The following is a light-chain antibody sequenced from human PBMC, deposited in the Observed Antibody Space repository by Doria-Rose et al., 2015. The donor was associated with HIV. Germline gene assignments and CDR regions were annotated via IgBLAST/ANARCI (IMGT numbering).Light chain of an antibody. Sequence: QLTQSPSSLSASVGDRVTITCRASQSVSTYLNWYQQKPGKPPKLLIYAASGLQSGVPSRFSGGESGTHFTLTISSLQPEDFATYYCQQSYSSPRTFGQGTRLEIK. J-gene: IGKJ2*01. CDR3: QQSYSSPRT. V-gene: IGKV1-39*01. CDR1: QSVSTY. CDR2: AAS.